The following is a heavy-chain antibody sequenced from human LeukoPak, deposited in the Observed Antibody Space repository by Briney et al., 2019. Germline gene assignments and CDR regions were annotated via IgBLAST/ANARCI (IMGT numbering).Heavy chain of an antibody. CDR1: GFTFSIYW. CDR3: ARPNYGGRYYYNYMDV. J-gene: IGHJ6*03. D-gene: IGHD4-23*01. CDR2: INQDGSDK. Sequence: PGGSLRLSCAASGFTFSIYWMSWVRQAPGKGLEWVANINQDGSDKYYVDSVKGRFTISRDNAKNSLYLQMNSLRAEDTAVYYCARPNYGGRYYYNYMDVWGKGTTVTVSS. V-gene: IGHV3-7*01.